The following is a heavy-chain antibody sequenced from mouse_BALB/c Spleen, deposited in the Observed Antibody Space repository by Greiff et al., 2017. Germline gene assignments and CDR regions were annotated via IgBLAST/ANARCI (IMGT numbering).Heavy chain of an antibody. Sequence: DVKLVESGGGLVQPRESLKLSCESNEYEFPSHDMSWVRKTPEKRLELVAAINSDGGSTYYPDTMERRVIISRDNTKKTLYLQMSSLRSEDTALYYCARGNYDYGAFAYWGQGTLVTVSA. V-gene: IGHV5-2*01. D-gene: IGHD2-4*01. CDR3: ARGNYDYGAFAY. J-gene: IGHJ3*01. CDR1: EYEFPSHD. CDR2: INSDGGST.